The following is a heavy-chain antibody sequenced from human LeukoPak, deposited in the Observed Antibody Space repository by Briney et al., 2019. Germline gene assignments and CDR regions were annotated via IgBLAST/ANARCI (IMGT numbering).Heavy chain of an antibody. V-gene: IGHV4-34*01. Sequence: SETLSLTCAVSGGSFSAYYWTWIRQPPGKGLEWIGEINHSGSANYNPSLKSRVTISLDTSKNQSSLKLSSVTAADTAVYYCARGQGTVTTHWGQGTLVTVSS. CDR3: ARGQGTVTTH. CDR2: INHSGSA. CDR1: GGSFSAYY. D-gene: IGHD4-17*01. J-gene: IGHJ4*02.